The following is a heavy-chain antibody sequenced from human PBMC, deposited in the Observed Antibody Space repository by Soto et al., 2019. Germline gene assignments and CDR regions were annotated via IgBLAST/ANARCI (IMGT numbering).Heavy chain of an antibody. V-gene: IGHV1-58*01. CDR3: AAETIGAYAFDI. CDR2: IVVGSGNT. CDR1: GFTFTSSA. J-gene: IGHJ3*02. Sequence: SVKVSCKASGFTFTSSAVQWVRQARGQRLEWIGWIVVGSGNTNYAQKFQERVTITRDMSTSTAYMELSSLRSEDTAVYYCAAETIGAYAFDISGQGTMVTVSS. D-gene: IGHD3-10*01.